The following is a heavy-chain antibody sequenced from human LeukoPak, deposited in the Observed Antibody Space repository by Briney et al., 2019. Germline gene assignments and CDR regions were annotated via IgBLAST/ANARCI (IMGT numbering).Heavy chain of an antibody. D-gene: IGHD3-10*01. Sequence: GGSLRLSCAASGFTFRNYAMSWVRQAPGKGLEWVSGISSSGDTAYYADSVKGRFTISRDNSKNTLYLQMNSLSAEDTAVYFCAKRGLPGTCFDDWGQGTLVTVSS. CDR3: AKRGLPGTCFDD. CDR2: ISSSGDTA. V-gene: IGHV3-23*01. CDR1: GFTFRNYA. J-gene: IGHJ4*02.